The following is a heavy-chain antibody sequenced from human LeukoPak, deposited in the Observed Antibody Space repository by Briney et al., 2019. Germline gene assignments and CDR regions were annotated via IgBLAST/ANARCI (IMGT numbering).Heavy chain of an antibody. CDR2: ISSSSSFI. V-gene: IGHV3-21*01. CDR1: GFTFSPYT. J-gene: IGHJ4*02. CDR3: ARVGSSGWYDY. Sequence: GGSLRLSCAASGFTFSPYTMNWVRQAPGKGLEWVSSISSSSSFIYYADSVKGRFTISRDNAKNSLYLQMHSLRAEDTAVYYCARVGSSGWYDYWGQGTLVTDSS. D-gene: IGHD6-19*01.